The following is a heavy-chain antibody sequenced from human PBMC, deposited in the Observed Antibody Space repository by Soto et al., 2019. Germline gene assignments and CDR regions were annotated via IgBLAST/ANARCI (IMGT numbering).Heavy chain of an antibody. J-gene: IGHJ4*02. D-gene: IGHD1-26*01. Sequence: PSETLSLTCTVSGGSISSYYWSWIRQPPGKGLEWIGYIYYSGSTNYNPSLKSRVTISVDASKNQFSLKLSSVTAADTAVYYCERGVDRRWAAYWGQGTLVTVSS. CDR3: ERGVDRRWAAY. V-gene: IGHV4-59*01. CDR2: IYYSGST. CDR1: GGSISSYY.